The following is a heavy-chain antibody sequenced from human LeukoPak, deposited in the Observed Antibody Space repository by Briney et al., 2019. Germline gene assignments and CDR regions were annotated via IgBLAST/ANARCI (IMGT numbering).Heavy chain of an antibody. CDR3: ARGSSALRGDWFDP. Sequence: PSETLSLTCSVSGDSISSSGYYWDWIRQPPGKGLEWIGSIHHSGNTNYNPSLKSRVTISVDTSKNQFSLKLSSVTAADTAVYYCARGSSALRGDWFDPWGQGTLVTVSS. CDR2: IHHSGNT. V-gene: IGHV4-39*07. CDR1: GDSISSSGYY. J-gene: IGHJ5*02. D-gene: IGHD3-16*01.